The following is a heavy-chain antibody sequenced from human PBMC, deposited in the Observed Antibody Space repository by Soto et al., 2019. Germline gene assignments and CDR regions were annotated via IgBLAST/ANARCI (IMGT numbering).Heavy chain of an antibody. Sequence: QVQLVQSGPEVKKPGSSVKVSCKASGGTFTSYAINWVRQAPGQGLEWMGGIIPMFGTTNYAQKFQGRVTITADESTSTAYMELSSLRSEDTAIYYCAREGYSGSYYDYWGQGTPVTVSS. CDR2: IIPMFGTT. CDR1: GGTFTSYA. V-gene: IGHV1-69*01. D-gene: IGHD1-26*01. CDR3: AREGYSGSYYDY. J-gene: IGHJ4*02.